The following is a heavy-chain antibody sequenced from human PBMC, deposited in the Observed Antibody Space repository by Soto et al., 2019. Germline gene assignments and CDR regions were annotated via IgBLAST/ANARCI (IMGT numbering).Heavy chain of an antibody. J-gene: IGHJ6*02. CDR1: GGSISSSNW. D-gene: IGHD3-3*01. CDR3: ARENYDLHIYYYYGMDV. Sequence: SETLSLTCAVSGGSISSSNWWSWVRQPPGKGLEWIGEIYHSGSTNYNPSLKSRVTISVDKSKNQFSLKLSSVTAADTAVYYCARENYDLHIYYYYGMDVWGQGTTATVSS. V-gene: IGHV4-4*02. CDR2: IYHSGST.